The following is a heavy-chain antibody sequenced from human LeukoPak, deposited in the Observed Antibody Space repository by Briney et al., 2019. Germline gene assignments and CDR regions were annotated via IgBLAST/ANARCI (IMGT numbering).Heavy chain of an antibody. D-gene: IGHD6-13*01. CDR2: ISYDGSNK. J-gene: IGHJ4*02. Sequence: GGSLRLSCAASGFTFSSYAMHWVSQAPDKGLEWEAVISYDGSNKYYADSVKGRFTISRDNSKNTLYLQMNSLRAEDTAVYYCARGETPIAAAGIRYWGQGTLVTVSS. V-gene: IGHV3-30*04. CDR3: ARGETPIAAAGIRY. CDR1: GFTFSSYA.